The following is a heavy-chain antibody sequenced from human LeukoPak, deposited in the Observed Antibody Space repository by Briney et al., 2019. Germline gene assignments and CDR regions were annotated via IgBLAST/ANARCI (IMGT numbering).Heavy chain of an antibody. D-gene: IGHD3-3*01. CDR1: GGSFSGYY. J-gene: IGHJ4*02. CDR3: ARGPTSITIFGVVIHDEAFDY. V-gene: IGHV4-34*01. CDR2: INHSGST. Sequence: SETLSLTCAVYGGSFSGYYWSWIRQPPGKGLEWIGEINHSGSTNYNPSLKSRVTISVDTSKNQFSLKLSSVTAADTAVHYCARGPTSITIFGVVIHDEAFDYWGQGTLVTVSS.